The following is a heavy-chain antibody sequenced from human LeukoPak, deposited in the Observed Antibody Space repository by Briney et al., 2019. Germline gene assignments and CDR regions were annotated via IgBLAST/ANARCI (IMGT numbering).Heavy chain of an antibody. CDR2: IKSKSDGGTT. CDR1: GVTISDAW. D-gene: IGHD3-10*01. CDR3: TTGGHYFGS. Sequence: GGSLRLSCVASGVTISDAWMSWVRQAPGKGLEWVGRIKSKSDGGTTDYAAPVTDRFIISRDDPKNTLFLQMNSLEADDTAVYYCTTGGHYFGSWGQGTLVIVSS. V-gene: IGHV3-15*01. J-gene: IGHJ4*02.